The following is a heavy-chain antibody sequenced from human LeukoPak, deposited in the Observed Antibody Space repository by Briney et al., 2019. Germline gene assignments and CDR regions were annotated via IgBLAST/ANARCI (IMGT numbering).Heavy chain of an antibody. V-gene: IGHV3-7*01. CDR3: VRESDVWSGPGIGRPLDV. CDR1: GFTFSNSW. J-gene: IGHJ6*04. D-gene: IGHD3-3*01. Sequence: GGSLRLSCLASGFTFSNSWMTWARQAPGGGLEWVANIKEDGSDKQYVDSVRGRFTISRDNAKNSVSLQMDGLRAEDTAVYHCVRESDVWSGPGIGRPLDVWGKGTTVTVSS. CDR2: IKEDGSDK.